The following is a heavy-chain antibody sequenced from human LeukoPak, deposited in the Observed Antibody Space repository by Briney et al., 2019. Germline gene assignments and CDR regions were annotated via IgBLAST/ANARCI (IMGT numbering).Heavy chain of an antibody. CDR1: GGTFSSFA. CDR2: IVPIFGTT. J-gene: IGHJ4*02. D-gene: IGHD2-21*01. CDR3: ARAARPDIVVGPTGVATDF. V-gene: IGHV1-69*05. Sequence: ASVKVSCTASGGTFSSFALSWVRQAPGQGLEWMGGIVPIFGTTTYAQQFQGRVTITTDESPSTAYMELTSLTSEDTAVYYWARAARPDIVVGPTGVATDFLGQGTLVTVSS.